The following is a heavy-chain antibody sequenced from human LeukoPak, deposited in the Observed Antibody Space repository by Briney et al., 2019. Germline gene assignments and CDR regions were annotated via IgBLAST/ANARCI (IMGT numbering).Heavy chain of an antibody. CDR3: ASTIQEWLNDAFDI. Sequence: ASETLSLTCTVSGGSISSYSSSWNWIRQPPGKGLEWIGYIYYSGSTNYNPSLKSRLTISVDTSKNQFSLKLSSVTAADTAVYYCASTIQEWLNDAFDIWGQGTMVTVSS. D-gene: IGHD5-18*01. V-gene: IGHV4-59*01. CDR1: GGSISSYS. CDR2: IYYSGST. J-gene: IGHJ3*02.